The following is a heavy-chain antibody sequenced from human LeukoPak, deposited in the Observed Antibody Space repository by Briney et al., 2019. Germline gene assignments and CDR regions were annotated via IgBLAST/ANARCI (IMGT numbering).Heavy chain of an antibody. CDR3: AKDRLLNCRGDCYIFDY. D-gene: IGHD2-21*02. CDR1: GFTFSSYA. J-gene: IGHJ4*02. CDR2: ISGSGGST. V-gene: IGHV3-23*01. Sequence: GGSLRLSCAASGFTFSSYAMSWVRQAPGKGLEWVSAISGSGGSTYYADSVKGRFTISRDNSKNTLYLQVNGLRTEDTAVYYCAKDRLLNCRGDCYIFDYWGQGTVVTVSS.